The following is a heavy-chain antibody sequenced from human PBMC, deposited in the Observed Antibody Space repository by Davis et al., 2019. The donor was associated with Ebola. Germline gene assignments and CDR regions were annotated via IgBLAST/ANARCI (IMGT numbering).Heavy chain of an antibody. Sequence: SVKVSCKASGGTFSSYAISWVRQAPGQGLEWMGRIIPILGIANYAQKFQGRVTITADKSTSTAYMELSSLRSEDTAVYYCAKGGYCSSTSCLVDYWGQGTLVTVSS. D-gene: IGHD2-2*01. J-gene: IGHJ4*02. CDR3: AKGGYCSSTSCLVDY. CDR2: IIPILGIA. CDR1: GGTFSSYA. V-gene: IGHV1-69*04.